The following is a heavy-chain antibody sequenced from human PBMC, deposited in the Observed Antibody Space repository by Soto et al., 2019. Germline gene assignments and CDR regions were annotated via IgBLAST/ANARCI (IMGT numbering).Heavy chain of an antibody. CDR2: LSSDDKT. Sequence: EVRLVESGGDLVQPGGSLRLSCAASGFIVSGIFMTWVRQVPGKGPEWVSTLSSDDKTYYADSVRGRFTISRDRSKNTLFLHMNTLRADDTAVYHCSSDIFGGSYDFWHGGPGTLVTGSS. CDR1: GFIVSGIF. J-gene: IGHJ4*02. V-gene: IGHV3-66*01. CDR3: SSDIFGGSYDFWH. D-gene: IGHD3-3*01.